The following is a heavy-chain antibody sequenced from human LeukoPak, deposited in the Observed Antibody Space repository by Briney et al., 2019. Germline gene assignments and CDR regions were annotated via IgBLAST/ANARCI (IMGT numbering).Heavy chain of an antibody. D-gene: IGHD5-18*01. V-gene: IGHV3-74*01. CDR3: AKDPESYSYNYFDY. CDR2: INSEGSSI. CDR1: GFTFSSHW. J-gene: IGHJ4*02. Sequence: GSLRLSCAASGFTFSSHWMHWVRQAPGKGLVWVSRINSEGSSISYADSVKGRFTISRDNSKNTLYLQVNSLRTEDTAVYYCAKDPESYSYNYFDYWGQGTLVTVSS.